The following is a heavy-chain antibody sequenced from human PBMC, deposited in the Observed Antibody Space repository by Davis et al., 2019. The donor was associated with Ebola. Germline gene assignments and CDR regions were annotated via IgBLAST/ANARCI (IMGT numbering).Heavy chain of an antibody. D-gene: IGHD3-3*01. CDR2: ISGSGGST. CDR3: AKDKNYDFWSGYPHDAFDI. V-gene: IGHV3-23*01. Sequence: GESLKISCAASGFTFSSYAMSWVRQAPGKGLEWVSAISGSGGSTYYADSVKGRFTISRDNSKNTLYLQMNSLRAEDTAIYYCAKDKNYDFWSGYPHDAFDIWGQGTRSPSLQ. CDR1: GFTFSSYA. J-gene: IGHJ3*02.